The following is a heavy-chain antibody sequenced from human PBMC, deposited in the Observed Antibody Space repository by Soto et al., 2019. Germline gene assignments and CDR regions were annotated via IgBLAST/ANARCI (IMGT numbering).Heavy chain of an antibody. CDR2: ISGSGGST. D-gene: IGHD3-10*01. Sequence: LRLSCAASGFTFSSYAMSWVRQAPGKGLEWVSAISGSGGSTYYADSVKGRFTISRDNSKNTLYLQMNSLRAEDTAVYYCAKAYGSGSYPSTLCLGHWGQGTLVTVSS. V-gene: IGHV3-23*01. CDR3: AKAYGSGSYPSTLCLGH. CDR1: GFTFSSYA. J-gene: IGHJ4*02.